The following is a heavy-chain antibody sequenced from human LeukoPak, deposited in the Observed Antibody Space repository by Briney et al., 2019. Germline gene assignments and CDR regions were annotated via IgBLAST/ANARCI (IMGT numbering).Heavy chain of an antibody. CDR2: ISGSGGST. Sequence: GGSLRLSCAASGFTFSSYAMSWVRQAPGKGLEWVSAISGSGGSTYYADSVKGRFTISRDNSKNTLYLQMNSLRAEDTAVYYCAKDNYYDSSGRTNYYYYGMDVWGQGTTVTV. J-gene: IGHJ6*02. CDR1: GFTFSSYA. V-gene: IGHV3-23*01. CDR3: AKDNYYDSSGRTNYYYYGMDV. D-gene: IGHD3-22*01.